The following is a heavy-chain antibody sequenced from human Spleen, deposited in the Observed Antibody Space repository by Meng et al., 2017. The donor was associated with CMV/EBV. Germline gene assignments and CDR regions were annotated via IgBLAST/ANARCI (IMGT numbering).Heavy chain of an antibody. V-gene: IGHV3-74*01. Sequence: GGSLRLSCAASDFTFNTYALHWVRQAPGKGLVWVSRINSDGSSTSYADSVKGRFTISRDNAKNTLYLQMNSLRAEDTAVYYCARALRGFDPWGQGTLVTVSS. J-gene: IGHJ5*02. CDR2: INSDGSST. CDR3: ARALRGFDP. CDR1: DFTFNTYA.